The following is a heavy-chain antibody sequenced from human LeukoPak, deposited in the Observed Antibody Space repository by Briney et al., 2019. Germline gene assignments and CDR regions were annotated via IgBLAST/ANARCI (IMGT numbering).Heavy chain of an antibody. CDR2: ISGSGGST. V-gene: IGHV3-23*01. CDR1: GLTFSSYA. D-gene: IGHD3-16*01. CDR3: AKGGRPRASLDYFDY. Sequence: GGSLRLSCAASGLTFSSYAMSWVRQAPGKGLEWVSAISGSGGSTYYADSVKGRFTISRDNSKNTLYLQMNSLRAEDTAVYYCAKGGRPRASLDYFDYWGQGTLVTVSS. J-gene: IGHJ4*02.